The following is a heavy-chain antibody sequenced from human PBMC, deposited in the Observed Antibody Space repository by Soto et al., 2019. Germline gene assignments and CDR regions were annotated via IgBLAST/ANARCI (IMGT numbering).Heavy chain of an antibody. D-gene: IGHD6-13*01. J-gene: IGHJ4*02. CDR1: GFTFSSYA. CDR3: ARDPSIRLLAAAGSSGYFDY. V-gene: IGHV3-30-3*01. CDR2: ISYDGSNK. Sequence: PGGSLRLSCAASGFTFSSYAMHWVRQAPGKGLEWVAVISYDGSNKYYADSVKGRFTISRDNSKNTLYLQMNSLRAEDTAVYYCARDPSIRLLAAAGSSGYFDYWGQGTLVTVSS.